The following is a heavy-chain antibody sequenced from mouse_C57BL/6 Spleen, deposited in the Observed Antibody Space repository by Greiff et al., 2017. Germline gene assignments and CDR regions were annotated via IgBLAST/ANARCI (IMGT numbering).Heavy chain of an antibody. CDR2: IYPGDGDT. J-gene: IGHJ4*01. CDR3: ARGGGNYNYYAMDY. V-gene: IGHV1-80*01. D-gene: IGHD2-1*01. Sequence: VHLVESGAELVKPGASVKISCKASGYAFSSYWMNWVKQRPGKGLEWIGQIYPGDGDTNYNGKFKGKATLTADKSSSTAYMQLSSLTSEDSAVYFCARGGGNYNYYAMDYWGQGTSVTVSS. CDR1: GYAFSSYW.